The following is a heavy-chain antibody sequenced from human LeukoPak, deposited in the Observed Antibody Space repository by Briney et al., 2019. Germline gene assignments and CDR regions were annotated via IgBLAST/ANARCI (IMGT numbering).Heavy chain of an antibody. CDR1: GFTVSSNY. J-gene: IGHJ4*02. D-gene: IGHD3-10*01. Sequence: TGGSLRLSCAASGFTVSSNYMSWVRQAPGKGLEWVSVIYSGGSTYYADSVKGRFTISRDNSKNTLYLQMNSLRAEDTAMYYCARALNYGSGAIDYWGQGTLVTVSS. CDR3: ARALNYGSGAIDY. V-gene: IGHV3-66*01. CDR2: IYSGGST.